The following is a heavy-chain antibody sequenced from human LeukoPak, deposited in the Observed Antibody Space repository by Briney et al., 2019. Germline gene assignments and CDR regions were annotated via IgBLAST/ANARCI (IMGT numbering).Heavy chain of an antibody. J-gene: IGHJ4*02. Sequence: GGSLRLSCAASGFTFSHYTMNWVRQAPGKGLEWVSSISSSSSYIYYADSVKGRFTISRDNAKNSLYLQMNSLRAEDTAVYYCAREAADYGDYYFDYWGQGTLVTVSS. CDR3: AREAADYGDYYFDY. CDR2: ISSSSSYI. V-gene: IGHV3-21*04. D-gene: IGHD4-17*01. CDR1: GFTFSHYT.